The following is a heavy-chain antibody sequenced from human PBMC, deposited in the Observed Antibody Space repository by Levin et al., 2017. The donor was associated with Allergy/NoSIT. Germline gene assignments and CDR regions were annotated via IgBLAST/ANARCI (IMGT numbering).Heavy chain of an antibody. V-gene: IGHV3-23*01. CDR2: ISDSGGGT. CDR1: GFTFSSYA. Sequence: GGSLRLSCAASGFTFSSYAMSWVRQAPGKGLEWVSVISDSGGGTYYADSVKGRFTISRDNSKNTLYLQMNSLRAEDTAVYSCAKDLGSSHDYWGQGTLVTVSS. J-gene: IGHJ4*02. CDR3: AKDLGSSHDY. D-gene: IGHD6-13*01.